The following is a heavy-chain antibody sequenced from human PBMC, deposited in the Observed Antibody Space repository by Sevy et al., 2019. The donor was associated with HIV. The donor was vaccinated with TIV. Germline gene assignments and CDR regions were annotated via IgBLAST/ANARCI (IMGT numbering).Heavy chain of an antibody. CDR3: ARENYDSYYGMDV. Sequence: GGSLRLSCEAFGFSFSNYGMHWVRQAPGKGPEWVSSIRLDGNDKQYADSVKGRFTISRDNSKNTLYLQMNSLRAEDTAVYYCARENYDSYYGMDVWGQGTTVTVSS. V-gene: IGHV3-30*02. CDR1: GFSFSNYG. CDR2: IRLDGNDK. J-gene: IGHJ6*02.